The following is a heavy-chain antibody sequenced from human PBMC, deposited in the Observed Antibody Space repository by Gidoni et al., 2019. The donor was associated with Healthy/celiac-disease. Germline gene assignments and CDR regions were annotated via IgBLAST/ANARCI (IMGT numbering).Heavy chain of an antibody. J-gene: IGHJ3*02. CDR1: GGSISSYY. V-gene: IGHV4-59*01. CDR3: ARVATRRNDAFDI. Sequence: QVQLQESGPGLVKPSETLSLTCTVSGGSISSYYWSWIRQPPGKGLEWIGYIYYSGSTNYNPSLKSRVTISVDTSKNQFSLKLSSVTAADTAVYYCARVATRRNDAFDIWGQGTMVTVSS. CDR2: IYYSGST. D-gene: IGHD5-12*01.